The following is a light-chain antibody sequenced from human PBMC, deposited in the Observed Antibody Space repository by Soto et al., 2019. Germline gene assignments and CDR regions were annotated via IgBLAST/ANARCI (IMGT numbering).Light chain of an antibody. CDR2: GAT. J-gene: IGKJ4*01. V-gene: IGKV3-15*01. CDR3: QQYNHWPLT. Sequence: EVVLTQSPATLSLSPGEGVTHSCWASQSVGGDLAWYQQKAGQTPRLLIYGATTRAPGIPGRFSGRGSATDFTLTISSLQSEDFAVYYCQQYNHWPLTFGGGTKVEIK. CDR1: QSVGGD.